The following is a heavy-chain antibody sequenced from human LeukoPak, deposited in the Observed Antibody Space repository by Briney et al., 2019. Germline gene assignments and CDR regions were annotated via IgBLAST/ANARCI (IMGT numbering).Heavy chain of an antibody. Sequence: SETLSLTCTVSGGSISSYYWSWIRQPPGKGLERIGYIYYSGSTNYNPSPKSRVTISVDTSKNQFSLKLSSVTAAGTAVYYFSRLAYYGIFTGYSDAFDIWGQGTMVTVSS. CDR3: SRLAYYGIFTGYSDAFDI. V-gene: IGHV4-59*01. D-gene: IGHD3-9*01. J-gene: IGHJ3*02. CDR1: GGSISSYY. CDR2: IYYSGST.